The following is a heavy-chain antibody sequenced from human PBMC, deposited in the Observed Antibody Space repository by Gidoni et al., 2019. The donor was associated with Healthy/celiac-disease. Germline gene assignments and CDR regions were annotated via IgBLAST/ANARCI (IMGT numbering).Heavy chain of an antibody. J-gene: IGHJ4*02. Sequence: QVPLVQSGAEVKKPGSSVQVSCKASGGTFRSYASGWVRQAPGQGLEWMGGIIPIFGTANYAQKFQGRVTITADKSTSTAYMELSSLRSEDTAVYYCARESRVTGTTWYYFDYWGQGTLVTVSS. CDR3: ARESRVTGTTWYYFDY. CDR1: GGTFRSYA. CDR2: IIPIFGTA. V-gene: IGHV1-69*06. D-gene: IGHD1-7*01.